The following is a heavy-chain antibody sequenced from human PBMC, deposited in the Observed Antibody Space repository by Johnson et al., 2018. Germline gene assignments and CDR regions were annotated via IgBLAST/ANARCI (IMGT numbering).Heavy chain of an antibody. CDR1: GFTFSDHY. J-gene: IGHJ3*02. CDR2: IRKKANSYTP. V-gene: IGHV3-72*01. Sequence: VQLQESGGGLVQPGGSLRLSCAASGFTFSDHYMDWVRQAPRKGLEWVGRIRKKANSYTPEYAASVIGRLTISRDDSTNSLYLQMNSLQTEDTAMYYCSRGANREHPHWDIWGQGTMVTVSS. CDR3: SRGANREHPHWDI. D-gene: IGHD2-8*01.